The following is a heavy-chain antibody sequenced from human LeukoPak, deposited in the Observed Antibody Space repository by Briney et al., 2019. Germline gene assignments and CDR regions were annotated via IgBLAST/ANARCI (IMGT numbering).Heavy chain of an antibody. J-gene: IGHJ4*02. Sequence: SQTLSLTCAVSGGSISSGGYSWSWIRQPPGKGLEWIGYIYHSGSTYYNPSLKSRVTISLDTSKNHFSLKLSSVTAADTAVYYCARNSGWYMYDYWGQGTLVTVSS. CDR2: IYHSGST. CDR1: GGSISSGGYS. CDR3: ARNSGWYMYDY. V-gene: IGHV4-30-2*02. D-gene: IGHD6-19*01.